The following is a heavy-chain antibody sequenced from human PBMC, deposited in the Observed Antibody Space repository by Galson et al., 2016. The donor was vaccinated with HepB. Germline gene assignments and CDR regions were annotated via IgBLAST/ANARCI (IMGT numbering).Heavy chain of an antibody. D-gene: IGHD4-17*01. CDR2: INSDGSTT. Sequence: SLRLSCAASGFTFSSYWMHWVRQAPGKGLVWVSRINSDGSTTHYADSVRGRFTISRDNSKNTVYLQMNSLRAADTAVYYCATSTWETTGFDYWGQGTLVTVS. CDR3: ATSTWETTGFDY. J-gene: IGHJ4*02. V-gene: IGHV3-74*01. CDR1: GFTFSSYW.